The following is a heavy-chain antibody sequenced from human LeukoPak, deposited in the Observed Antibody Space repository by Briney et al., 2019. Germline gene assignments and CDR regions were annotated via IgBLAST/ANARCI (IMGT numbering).Heavy chain of an antibody. CDR2: ISGSGGST. CDR1: GFNFCSFA. D-gene: IGHD3-10*01. CDR3: ASSWGFGELTWFDP. J-gene: IGHJ5*02. V-gene: IGHV3-23*01. Sequence: GGFLRLSCAASGFNFCSFAISWVRQGPGKGLEWGSAISGSGGSTYYADSVKGRFTISRDNSKNTLYLQMNSLRAEDTAVYYCASSWGFGELTWFDPWGQGTLVTVSS.